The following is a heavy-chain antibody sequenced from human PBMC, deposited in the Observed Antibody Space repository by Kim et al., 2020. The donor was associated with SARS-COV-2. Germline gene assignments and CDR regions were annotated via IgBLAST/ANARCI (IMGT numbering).Heavy chain of an antibody. CDR3: ARGGLRSAFDY. D-gene: IGHD3-10*01. J-gene: IGHJ4*02. V-gene: IGHV3-74*01. Sequence: YAESVQDRFTVARDHAKNTLYLRMNSLRAEDTAVYYCARGGLRSAFDYWGQGTLVTVSS.